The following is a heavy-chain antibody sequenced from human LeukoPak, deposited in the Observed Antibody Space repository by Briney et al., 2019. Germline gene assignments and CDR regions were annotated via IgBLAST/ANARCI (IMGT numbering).Heavy chain of an antibody. Sequence: SETLSLTCAVYGGSFSGYYWSWIRQPPGKGLEWIGEINHSGSTNYNPSLKSRVTISVDTSKNQFSLKLSSVTAADTAVYYCARGRPPITIFGVVIEDPYYYYGMDVWGQGTTVTVSS. CDR2: INHSGST. J-gene: IGHJ6*02. CDR3: ARGRPPITIFGVVIEDPYYYYGMDV. V-gene: IGHV4-34*01. CDR1: GGSFSGYY. D-gene: IGHD3-3*01.